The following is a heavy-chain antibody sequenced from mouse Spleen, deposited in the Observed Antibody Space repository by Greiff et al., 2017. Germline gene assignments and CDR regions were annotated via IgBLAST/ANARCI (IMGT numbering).Heavy chain of an antibody. CDR1: GFSLTSYG. D-gene: IGHD2-14*01. Sequence: QVQLKQSGPGLVAPSQSLSITCTVSGFSLTSYGVDWVRQSPGKGLEWLGVIWGGGSTNYNSALKSRLSISKDNSKSQVFLKMNSLQTDDTAMYYCASSYYRYPYAMDYWGQGTSVTVSS. CDR3: ASSYYRYPYAMDY. V-gene: IGHV2-6*01. CDR2: IWGGGST. J-gene: IGHJ4*01.